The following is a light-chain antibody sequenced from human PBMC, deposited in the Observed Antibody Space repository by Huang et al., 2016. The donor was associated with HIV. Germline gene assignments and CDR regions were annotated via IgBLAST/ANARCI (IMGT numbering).Light chain of an antibody. J-gene: IGKJ5*01. Sequence: AIRITQSPSSLSASTGDRVNITCRTSQDISSYLAWYQQKSGEAPKFLIHAASTLQSGVPSRFSGSGSWTDFTLTISCLQSEDFATYYCQQYYDYPPTFGQGTRLEI. CDR1: QDISSY. CDR3: QQYYDYPPT. CDR2: AAS. V-gene: IGKV1-8*01.